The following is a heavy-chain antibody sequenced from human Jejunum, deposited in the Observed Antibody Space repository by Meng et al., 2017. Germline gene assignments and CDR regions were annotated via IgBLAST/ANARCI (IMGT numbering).Heavy chain of an antibody. J-gene: IGHJ3*02. V-gene: IGHV3-7*01. CDR3: ARDLDYKSGTKYYDAFDM. D-gene: IGHD2-8*01. Sequence: GESLKISCVGSEFTFSRYSMSWVRQAPGKGLEWVAKIEQDGSDEKYADSVKGRFTISRDNTKNSLYVQMNSLGGEDTAVYYCARDLDYKSGTKYYDAFDMWGQGTMVTVSS. CDR1: EFTFSRYS. CDR2: IEQDGSDE.